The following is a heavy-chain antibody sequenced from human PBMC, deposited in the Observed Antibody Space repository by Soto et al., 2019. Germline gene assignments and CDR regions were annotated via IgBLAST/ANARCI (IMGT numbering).Heavy chain of an antibody. CDR2: INHRGSS. CDR3: ARGAVVVPNGLIAGMDV. CDR1: GGSLSGYY. D-gene: IGHD2-15*01. V-gene: IGHV4-34*01. Sequence: KPSETLSLTCAVSGGSLSGYYWSWIRQSPGKGLEWIGEINHRGSSDYNPFLKSRVTISIDASKNQFYMELSRLRSEDTAVYYCARGAVVVPNGLIAGMDVWGLGTTVTVSS. J-gene: IGHJ6*02.